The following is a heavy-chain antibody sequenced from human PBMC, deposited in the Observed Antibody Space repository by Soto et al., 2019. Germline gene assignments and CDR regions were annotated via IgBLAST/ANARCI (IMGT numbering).Heavy chain of an antibody. CDR1: GFTFSGSA. CDR2: ISGSGGST. CDR3: AKDRDYSNYAPYFDY. V-gene: IGHV3-23*01. Sequence: PEGSLRLSCAASGFTFSGSAMSSGRHARRKGLEWVSAISGSGGSTYYADSVKGRFTISRDNSKNTLYLQMNSLRAEDTAVYYCAKDRDYSNYAPYFDYWGQGTLVTVSS. J-gene: IGHJ4*02. D-gene: IGHD4-4*01.